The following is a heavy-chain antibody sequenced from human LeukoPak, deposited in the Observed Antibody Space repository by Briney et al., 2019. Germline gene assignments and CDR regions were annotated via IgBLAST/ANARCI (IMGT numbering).Heavy chain of an antibody. CDR3: ARQPTYGSGSPYFDY. V-gene: IGHV5-51*01. CDR1: GYSFTSYW. J-gene: IGHJ4*02. D-gene: IGHD3-10*01. Sequence: GESLKISCKGSGYSFTSYWIGWVRQMPGKGLEWIGIIYPGDSDTRYSPSFQGQVTISADKSISTAYPQWSSLKASDTAMYYCARQPTYGSGSPYFDYWGQGTLVTVSS. CDR2: IYPGDSDT.